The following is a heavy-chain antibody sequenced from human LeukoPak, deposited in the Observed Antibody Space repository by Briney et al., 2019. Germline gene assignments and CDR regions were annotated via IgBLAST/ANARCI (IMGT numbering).Heavy chain of an antibody. D-gene: IGHD1-14*01. CDR3: ARGGNPFDAFDI. J-gene: IGHJ3*02. V-gene: IGHV1-8*01. Sequence: ASVKVSCKASGYTFTSYDINWVRQATGQGLEWMGWMNPNSGNTGHAQKFQGRVTMTRNTSISTAYMELSSLRSEDTAVYYCARGGNPFDAFDIWGQGTMVTVSS. CDR2: MNPNSGNT. CDR1: GYTFTSYD.